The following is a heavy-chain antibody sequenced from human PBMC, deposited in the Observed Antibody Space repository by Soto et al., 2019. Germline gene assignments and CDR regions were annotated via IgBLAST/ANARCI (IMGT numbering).Heavy chain of an antibody. Sequence: QVQLQQWGAGLLKPSETLSLTCAVYGGFVSSGSYYWSWIRQPPGKGLEWIGEMSHSGGTHFNPSLKLRVTISVDTSKNQSSLKMSSVTAADTALYYCARVERGTATTVVDAFDIWGPGTMVTVSS. CDR2: MSHSGGT. J-gene: IGHJ3*02. V-gene: IGHV4-34*01. CDR1: GGFVSSGSYY. D-gene: IGHD1-1*01. CDR3: ARVERGTATTVVDAFDI.